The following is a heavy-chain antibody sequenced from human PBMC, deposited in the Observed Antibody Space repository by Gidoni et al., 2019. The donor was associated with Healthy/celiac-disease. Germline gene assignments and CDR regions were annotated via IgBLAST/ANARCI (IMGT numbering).Heavy chain of an antibody. D-gene: IGHD3-10*01. CDR3: ARGPPVLLWFGAGDYYYGMDV. Sequence: EVQLVESGGGLVQPGGSLRLSCAASGFTFSSYAMHWVRQAPGKGLEYVSAISSNGGSTYYANSVKGRFTISRDNSKNTLYLQMGSLRAEDMAVYYCARGPPVLLWFGAGDYYYGMDVWGQGTTVTVSS. J-gene: IGHJ6*02. V-gene: IGHV3-64*01. CDR1: GFTFSSYA. CDR2: ISSNGGST.